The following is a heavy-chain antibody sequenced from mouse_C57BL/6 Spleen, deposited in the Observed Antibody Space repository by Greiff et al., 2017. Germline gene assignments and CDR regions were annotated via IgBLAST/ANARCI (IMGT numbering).Heavy chain of an antibody. Sequence: QVQLQQPGAELVRPGSSVKLSCKASGYTFTSYWMDWVKQRPGQGLEWIGNIYPSDSATHYNHKFKDKATLTVDKSSSTAYMQLSSLTSEDSAVYDCAREDYGNYGAMDYWGQGTSVTVSS. CDR1: GYTFTSYW. J-gene: IGHJ4*01. V-gene: IGHV1-61*01. CDR2: IYPSDSAT. D-gene: IGHD2-1*01. CDR3: AREDYGNYGAMDY.